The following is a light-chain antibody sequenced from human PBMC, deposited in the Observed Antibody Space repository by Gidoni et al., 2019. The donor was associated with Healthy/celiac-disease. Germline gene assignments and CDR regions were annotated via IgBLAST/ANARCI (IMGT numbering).Light chain of an antibody. Sequence: IVMTQSPDSLAVSLGERATINCKSSQSVLYSSNNKNYLAWYQQKPGQPPKLLIYWASTRESGVTDRFSGSGSGTDFNLTISSLQAEDVAVYYCQQYYSTALTFGGGTKVEIK. CDR2: WAS. CDR1: QSVLYSSNNKNY. CDR3: QQYYSTALT. V-gene: IGKV4-1*01. J-gene: IGKJ4*01.